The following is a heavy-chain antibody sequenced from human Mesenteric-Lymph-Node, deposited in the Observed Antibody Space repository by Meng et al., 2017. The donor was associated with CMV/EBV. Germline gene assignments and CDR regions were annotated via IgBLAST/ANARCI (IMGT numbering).Heavy chain of an antibody. CDR2: ISHDATTK. D-gene: IGHD3-10*01. Sequence: GGSLRLSCAASGFTFSSYGMHWVRQTPGKGLQWVSLISHDATTKKYAHSVEGRFTVSRDNSKNTLYLQLNSLRPEDTAVYYCAFYYGSGTYYRPLDSWGQGTLVTVSS. CDR1: GFTFSSYG. V-gene: IGHV3-30*19. J-gene: IGHJ4*02. CDR3: AFYYGSGTYYRPLDS.